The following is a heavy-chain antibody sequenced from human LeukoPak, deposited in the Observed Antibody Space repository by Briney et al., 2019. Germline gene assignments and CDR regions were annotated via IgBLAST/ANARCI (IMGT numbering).Heavy chain of an antibody. CDR3: ARVRSLEDY. CDR1: GFTFSSCA. D-gene: IGHD5-24*01. Sequence: GSLRLSCAASGFTFSSCAMSWVRQAPGKGLEWVSSISSSSSYIYYADSVKGRFTISRDNAKNSLYLQMNSLRAEDTAVYYCARVRSLEDYWGQGTLVTVSS. J-gene: IGHJ4*02. V-gene: IGHV3-21*01. CDR2: ISSSSSYI.